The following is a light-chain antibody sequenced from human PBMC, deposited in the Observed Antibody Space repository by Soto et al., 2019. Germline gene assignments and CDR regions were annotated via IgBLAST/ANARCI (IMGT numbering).Light chain of an antibody. CDR3: SSYTSSSTL. V-gene: IGLV2-14*03. CDR1: SSDVGRYDY. J-gene: IGLJ2*01. Sequence: QPVLTQPASVSGSPGQSIAISCTGTSSDVGRYDYVSWYQQHPGKAPKLIISGVSNRPSGVSDRFSGSKSGNTASLTISGLRAEDEAEYHCSSYTSSSTLFGGGTKLTVL. CDR2: GVS.